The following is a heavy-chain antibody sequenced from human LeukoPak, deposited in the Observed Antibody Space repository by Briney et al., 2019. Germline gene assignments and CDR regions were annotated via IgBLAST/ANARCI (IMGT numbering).Heavy chain of an antibody. CDR3: ARGPSGSDTGPHYYYYYPVDV. V-gene: IGHV3-33*01. Sequence: GGSLRLSCAASGFTFSRYGMHWVRQAPGKGLEWVAVIWYDGSNKYYADSVKGRFTISRDNSKNTLYLQMNSLRAEDTAVYYCARGPSGSDTGPHYYYYYPVDVWGQGTPVTVSS. J-gene: IGHJ6*02. D-gene: IGHD6-19*01. CDR2: IWYDGSNK. CDR1: GFTFSRYG.